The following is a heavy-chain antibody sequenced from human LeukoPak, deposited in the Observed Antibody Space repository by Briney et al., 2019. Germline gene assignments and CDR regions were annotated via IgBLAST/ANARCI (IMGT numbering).Heavy chain of an antibody. V-gene: IGHV4-4*07. CDR1: GDSLSTYY. D-gene: IGHD5-12*01. CDR3: ARCSGNGYDYSWLDP. Sequence: SETLSLTCTVSGDSLSTYYWSWIRQPAGKGLEWIGRIYSSGSTNYNPSLKSRVTMPVDTSKNQFSLRLSSVTAADTAVYYCARCSGNGYDYSWLDPWGQGTLVTVSS. J-gene: IGHJ5*02. CDR2: IYSSGST.